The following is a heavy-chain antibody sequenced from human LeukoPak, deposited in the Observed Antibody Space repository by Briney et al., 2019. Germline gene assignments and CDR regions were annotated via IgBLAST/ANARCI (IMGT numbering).Heavy chain of an antibody. D-gene: IGHD6-6*01. CDR3: AACSSSSWHYYYYYMDV. Sequence: TGGSLRLSCAASGFTVSSNYMSWVRQAPGKGLDWVSVIYSGGSTYYADSVKGRFTISRDNSKNTLYLQMNSLRAEDTAVYYCAACSSSSWHYYYYYMDVWGKGTTVTVSS. CDR2: IYSGGST. J-gene: IGHJ6*03. V-gene: IGHV3-66*02. CDR1: GFTVSSNY.